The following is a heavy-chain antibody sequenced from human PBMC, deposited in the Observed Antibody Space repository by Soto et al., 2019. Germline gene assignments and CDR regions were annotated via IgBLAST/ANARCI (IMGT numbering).Heavy chain of an antibody. D-gene: IGHD1-26*01. CDR2: INAGNGNT. V-gene: IGHV1-3*01. J-gene: IGHJ4*02. CDR1: GYTFTSYA. Sequence: QVQLVQSGAEVKKPGASVKVSCKASGYTFTSYAMHWVRQAPGQRLEWMGWINAGNGNTKYSQKFQGRVTITRDTSASTAYMELSSLSSEDTAVYYCAGGLGLYYFDYWGQGTLVTVSS. CDR3: AGGLGLYYFDY.